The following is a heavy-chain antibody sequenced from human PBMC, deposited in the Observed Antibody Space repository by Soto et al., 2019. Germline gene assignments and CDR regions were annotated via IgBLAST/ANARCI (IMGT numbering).Heavy chain of an antibody. V-gene: IGHV3-21*01. CDR3: ASWAPYSRSWYYFDY. CDR1: GFTFSSYS. D-gene: IGHD6-13*01. CDR2: ISSSSSYI. Sequence: GGSLRLSCAASGFTFSSYSMNWVRQAPGKGLEWVSSISSSSSYIYYADSVKGRFTIYRDNAKNSLYLQMNSLRAEDTAVYYCASWAPYSRSWYYFDYWGQGALVTVSS. J-gene: IGHJ4*02.